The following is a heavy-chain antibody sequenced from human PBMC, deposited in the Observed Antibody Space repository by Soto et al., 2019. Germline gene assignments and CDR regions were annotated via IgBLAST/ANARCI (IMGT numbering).Heavy chain of an antibody. D-gene: IGHD1-26*01. CDR3: AKNTGPTINWFDP. Sequence: QGQLVQSGAEVKKPGASVKVSCKASGYTFTSYDISWVRQATGQGLEWMGWMNPNSGNTGYAQKSQGRVTMTRNTSISTAYMELSSLRSEDTAVYYCAKNTGPTINWFDPWGQGTQVTVSS. J-gene: IGHJ5*02. CDR1: GYTFTSYD. V-gene: IGHV1-8*01. CDR2: MNPNSGNT.